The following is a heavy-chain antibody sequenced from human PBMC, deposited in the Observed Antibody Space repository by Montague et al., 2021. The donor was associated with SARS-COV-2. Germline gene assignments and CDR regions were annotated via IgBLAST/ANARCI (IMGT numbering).Heavy chain of an antibody. J-gene: IGHJ4*02. CDR3: ARTGAYDHFDY. CDR2: VYRTGGT. D-gene: IGHD5-12*01. CDR1: GGSVNSTNW. V-gene: IGHV4-4*02. Sequence: SETLSLTCTVSGGSVNSTNWWSWVRQPPGKGLEWIAEVYRTGGTMFNPSLRSRVTLSIDRSKNLFSLNLNSVTVADTAVYYCARTGAYDHFDYWGPGTLVIVSS.